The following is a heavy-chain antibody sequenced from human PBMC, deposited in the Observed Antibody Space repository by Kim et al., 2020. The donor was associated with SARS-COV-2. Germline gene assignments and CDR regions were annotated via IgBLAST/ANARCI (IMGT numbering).Heavy chain of an antibody. D-gene: IGHD5-12*01. CDR3: ANQAGDIVATGVDY. CDR2: ISGSGGST. CDR1: GFTFSSYA. Sequence: GGSLRLSCAASGFTFSSYAMSWVRQAPGKGLEWVSAISGSGGSTYYADSVKGRFTISRDNSKNTLYLQMNSLRAEDTAVYYCANQAGDIVATGVDYWGQGTLVTVSS. J-gene: IGHJ4*02. V-gene: IGHV3-23*01.